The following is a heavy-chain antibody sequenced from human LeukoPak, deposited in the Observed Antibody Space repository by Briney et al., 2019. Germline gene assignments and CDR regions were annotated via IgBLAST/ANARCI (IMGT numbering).Heavy chain of an antibody. CDR1: GFTLSTYD. CDR2: TRYDGSNK. CDR3: ANINFDYLDNY. J-gene: IGHJ4*02. D-gene: IGHD3-9*01. V-gene: IGHV3-30*02. Sequence: GGSLRLSCAASGFTLSTYDMHWVRQAPGKGLEWVAFTRYDGSNKYYADFVKGRFTVSRDNSKNTLYLQMNSLRAEDTAVYYCANINFDYLDNYWGQGTLVTVSS.